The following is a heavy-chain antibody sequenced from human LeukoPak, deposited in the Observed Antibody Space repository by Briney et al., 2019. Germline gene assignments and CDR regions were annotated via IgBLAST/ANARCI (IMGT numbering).Heavy chain of an antibody. CDR2: IKEDGSEI. CDR3: ARDRGYSSFDY. Sequence: GGSPRLSCAASAFTFSNYWMSWVRQAPGKGLEWVANIKEDGSEINYVDSVKGRFTISRDNAKNSLYLQMNSLTVDDTAVYYCARDRGYSSFDYWGQGTLVTVSS. D-gene: IGHD4-23*01. CDR1: AFTFSNYW. V-gene: IGHV3-7*01. J-gene: IGHJ4*02.